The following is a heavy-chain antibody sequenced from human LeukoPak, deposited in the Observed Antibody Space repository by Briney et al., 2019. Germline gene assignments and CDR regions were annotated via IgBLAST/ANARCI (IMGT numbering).Heavy chain of an antibody. CDR2: IKSKTDGGTT. J-gene: IGHJ4*02. Sequence: GSLRLSCAASGFTFSDAWMSWVRQAPGKGLEWVGRIKSKTDGGTTDYAAPVKGRFTISRDDSKNTLYLQMNSLRTEDTAVYYCTTDRYGDYGFDYWGQGTLVAVSS. V-gene: IGHV3-15*01. CDR1: GFTFSDAW. CDR3: TTDRYGDYGFDY. D-gene: IGHD4-17*01.